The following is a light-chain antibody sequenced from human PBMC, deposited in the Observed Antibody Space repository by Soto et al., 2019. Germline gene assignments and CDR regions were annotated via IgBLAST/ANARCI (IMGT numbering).Light chain of an antibody. CDR3: QQYDNSRT. V-gene: IGKV3-20*01. J-gene: IGKJ1*01. Sequence: IVLTQSPGTLSLSPGEGATLSCRASQGVNRRSLAWYQQKPGQAPRLLISRISNRATGIPDRFSGSGSGADFTLTISRLEPEDFAVYYCQQYDNSRTFGQGTRWIS. CDR1: QGVNRRS. CDR2: RIS.